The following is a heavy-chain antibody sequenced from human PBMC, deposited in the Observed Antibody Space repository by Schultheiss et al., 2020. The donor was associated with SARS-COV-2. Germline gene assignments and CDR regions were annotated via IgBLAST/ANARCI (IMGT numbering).Heavy chain of an antibody. D-gene: IGHD3-22*01. J-gene: IGHJ3*02. CDR2: ISGSGGST. CDR1: GFTFSSYA. Sequence: GESLKISCAASGFTFSSYAMHWVRQAPGKGLEWVSAISGSGGSTYYADSVKGRFTISRDNSKNTLYLQMNSLRAEDTAVYYCAKTGDSSGYYPADAFDIWGQGTMVTVSS. CDR3: AKTGDSSGYYPADAFDI. V-gene: IGHV3-23*01.